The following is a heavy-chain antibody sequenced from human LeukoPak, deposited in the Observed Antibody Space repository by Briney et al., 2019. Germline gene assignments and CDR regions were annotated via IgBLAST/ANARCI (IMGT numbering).Heavy chain of an antibody. CDR1: AISISDSRYD. V-gene: IGHV4-31*03. CDR3: ATPYGSSLSCIAVFNI. D-gene: IGHD2-2*01. J-gene: IGHJ3*02. Sequence: SDTLSLTCNVFAISISDSRYDWACIRQRPGSGLERIGYKYNRRSAKYNRSLKSRLTITLGTPEHRISLHLSSVTAADSAIYFCATPYGSSLSCIAVFNIGGQGRMVTVP. CDR2: KYNRRSA.